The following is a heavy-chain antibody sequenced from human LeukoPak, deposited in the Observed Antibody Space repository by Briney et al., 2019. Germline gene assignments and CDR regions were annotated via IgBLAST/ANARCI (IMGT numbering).Heavy chain of an antibody. Sequence: ASVKVSCKASGYTFTCYYMHWVRQAPGQGLEWMGWINPNSGGTNYAQKFQGRVTMTRDTSISTAYMQLSRLRSDGPAVYCCARDWGGDYGRPDYWGQGTLVTVSS. CDR2: INPNSGGT. J-gene: IGHJ4*02. CDR3: ARDWGGDYGRPDY. V-gene: IGHV1-2*02. CDR1: GYTFTCYY. D-gene: IGHD4-17*01.